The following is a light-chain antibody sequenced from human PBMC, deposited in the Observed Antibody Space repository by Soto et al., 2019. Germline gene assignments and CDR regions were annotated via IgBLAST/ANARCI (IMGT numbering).Light chain of an antibody. Sequence: ALTQPASVSGSPGQSITISCTGTSSDVGGYNYVSWYQQYPGKAPKLMIYDVSNRPSGVSNRFSGSKSGNTASLTISGLQAEDEADYYCSSYTGSSTLVFGGGTKVTVL. CDR2: DVS. CDR3: SSYTGSSTLV. CDR1: SSDVGGYNY. J-gene: IGLJ2*01. V-gene: IGLV2-14*01.